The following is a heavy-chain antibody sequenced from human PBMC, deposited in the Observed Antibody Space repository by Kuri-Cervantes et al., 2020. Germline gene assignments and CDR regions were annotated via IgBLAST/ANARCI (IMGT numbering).Heavy chain of an antibody. CDR1: GFTFSSYE. D-gene: IGHD3-3*01. CDR2: ISSSGSTM. CDR3: ARDYLEVFGVVINYYYYYYMDV. Sequence: GESLKISCAASGFTFSSYETNWVRQAPGKGLEWVSYISSSGSTMYYADSVKGRFTISRDNAKNSLYLQMNSLRAEDTAVYYCARDYLEVFGVVINYYYYYYMDVWGKGTTVTVSS. V-gene: IGHV3-48*03. J-gene: IGHJ6*03.